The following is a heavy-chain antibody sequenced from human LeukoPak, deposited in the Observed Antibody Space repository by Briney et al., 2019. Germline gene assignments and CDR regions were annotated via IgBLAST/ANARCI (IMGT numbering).Heavy chain of an antibody. V-gene: IGHV1-2*02. CDR3: ARDTVSSLLGYCSSTTCWNAFDI. J-gene: IGHJ3*02. CDR2: INPNSGST. D-gene: IGHD2-2*01. CDR1: GYTFTSYY. Sequence: ASVKVSCKASGYTFTSYYMHWVRHAPGQGLEWMGWINPNSGSTNYAQKFQGRVTMTRYTSISTAYMELSRLRSDDTAVYYCARDTVSSLLGYCSSTTCWNAFDIWGEGTMVTVSS.